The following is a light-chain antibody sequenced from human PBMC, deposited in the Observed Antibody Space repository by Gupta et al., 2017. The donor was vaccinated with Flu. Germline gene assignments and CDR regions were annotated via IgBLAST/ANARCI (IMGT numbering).Light chain of an antibody. CDR1: QSVRSSY. V-gene: IGKV3-20*01. J-gene: IGKJ5*01. Sequence: PGERATLSCRARQSVRSSYLAWYQQKPGQAPRLLIYGASSRATGIPDRFSGSGSGTDFTLTISRLEPEDFAVYYCQQYCSSPNTFGQGTQMEIK. CDR2: GAS. CDR3: QQYCSSPNT.